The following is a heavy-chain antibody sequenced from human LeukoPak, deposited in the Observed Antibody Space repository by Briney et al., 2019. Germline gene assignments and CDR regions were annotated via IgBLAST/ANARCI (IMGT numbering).Heavy chain of an antibody. CDR3: ARTKSTVGYWYFDL. J-gene: IGHJ2*01. V-gene: IGHV4-30-2*01. CDR1: GGSISSGGYS. D-gene: IGHD4-23*01. Sequence: TLSLTCAVSGGSISSGGYSWSWIRQPPGKDLEWIGYIYHSGSTHYNPSLKSRVTISVDRSKNQFSLNLSSVTAADTAVYYCARTKSTVGYWYFDLWGRGTLVTVPS. CDR2: IYHSGST.